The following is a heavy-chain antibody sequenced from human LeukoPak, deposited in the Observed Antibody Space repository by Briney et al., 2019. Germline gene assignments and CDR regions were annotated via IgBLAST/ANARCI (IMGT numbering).Heavy chain of an antibody. CDR1: GFTFSNYA. V-gene: IGHV3-30-3*01. D-gene: IGHD3-22*01. CDR3: ARDRDSSGYFYYYYGMDV. CDR2: MSYDGSNK. J-gene: IGHJ6*02. Sequence: GGSLRLSCAASGFTFSNYAMHWVRQAPGKGLEWVAIMSYDGSNKYYADSVKGRFTISRDNSKNTLYLQMNSLRAEDTAVYYCARDRDSSGYFYYYYGMDVWGQGTTVTVSS.